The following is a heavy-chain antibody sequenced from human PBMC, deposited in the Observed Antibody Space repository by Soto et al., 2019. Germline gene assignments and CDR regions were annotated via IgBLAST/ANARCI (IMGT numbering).Heavy chain of an antibody. J-gene: IGHJ4*02. CDR2: INSDGSST. V-gene: IGHV3-74*01. CDR3: ARVALSYSSGGPYGY. Sequence: EVQLVESGGGLVQPGGSLRLSCAASGFTFSSHWMHWVRQAPGKGLVWVSRINSDGSSTSYADSVKGRFTISRDNAKNTLYLQMNSLRAEDTAVYYWARVALSYSSGGPYGYWGQGTLVTVSS. D-gene: IGHD6-19*01. CDR1: GFTFSSHW.